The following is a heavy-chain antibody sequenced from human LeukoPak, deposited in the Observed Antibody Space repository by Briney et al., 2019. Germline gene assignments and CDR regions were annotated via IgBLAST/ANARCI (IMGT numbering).Heavy chain of an antibody. CDR1: GGSISSYY. V-gene: IGHV4-4*07. Sequence: SETLSLTCTVSGGSISSYYWSWIRQPAGKGLEWIGRIYTSGSTNYNPSLKSRVTMSVDTSKNQFSLKLSSATAADTAVYYSARVDDYGTFDYWGQGTLVTVSS. D-gene: IGHD4-17*01. CDR2: IYTSGST. CDR3: ARVDDYGTFDY. J-gene: IGHJ4*02.